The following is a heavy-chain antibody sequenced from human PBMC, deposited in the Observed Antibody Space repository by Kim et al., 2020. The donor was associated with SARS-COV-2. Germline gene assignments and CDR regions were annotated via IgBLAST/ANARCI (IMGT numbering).Heavy chain of an antibody. J-gene: IGHJ6*02. CDR1: GYYLTRFG. Sequence: ASVKVSCKASGYYLTRFGMSWVRQAPGQGLEWVGWISGYNDNTRYAEKVQGRVTLTTDPSTSTAYMELRSLMSDDTAVYYCARDHASLSGYTYNYYGMDVWGQGTTVTVSS. V-gene: IGHV1-18*01. D-gene: IGHD3-22*01. CDR2: ISGYNDNT. CDR3: ARDHASLSGYTYNYYGMDV.